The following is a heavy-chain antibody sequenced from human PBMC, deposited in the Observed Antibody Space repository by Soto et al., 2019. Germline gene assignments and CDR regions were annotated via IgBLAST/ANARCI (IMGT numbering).Heavy chain of an antibody. CDR1: GGSISSSSYY. CDR3: ATSNWFDP. V-gene: IGHV4-39*01. J-gene: IGHJ5*02. CDR2: IYYSGSA. Sequence: PSETLSLTCTVSGGSISSSSYYWGWIRQPPGKGLEWIGRIYYSGSAYYNPSLKSRVTISVDTSKNQFSLKLSSVTATDTAVYYCATSNWFDPWGQGTLVTVSS.